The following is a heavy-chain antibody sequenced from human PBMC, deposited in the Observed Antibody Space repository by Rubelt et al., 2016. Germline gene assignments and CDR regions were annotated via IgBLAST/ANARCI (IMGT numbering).Heavy chain of an antibody. D-gene: IGHD3-9*01. J-gene: IGHJ5*02. CDR1: GFTFSSYA. CDR3: AKAYYDILTGYYSPPNWFDP. Sequence: GGLVQPGGSLRLSCAASGFTFSSYAMSWVRQAPGKGLEWVSAISGSGGSTYYADSVKGRFTISRDNSKNTLYLQMNSLRAEDTAVYYCAKAYYDILTGYYSPPNWFDPWGQGTLVTVSS. CDR2: ISGSGGST. V-gene: IGHV3-23*01.